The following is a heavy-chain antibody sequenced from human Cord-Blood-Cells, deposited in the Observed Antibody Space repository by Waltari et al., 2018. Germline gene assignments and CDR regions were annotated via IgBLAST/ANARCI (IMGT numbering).Heavy chain of an antibody. CDR3: AKDYYGSGSYYAFDI. CDR1: GFTFDEYA. Sequence: EVQLVESGGGLVQPGRSLRLSCAASGFTFDEYAMHWVRQAPGKGLEWVSGISWNSGSIGYADSVKGRFTISRDNAKNSLYLQMNSLRAEDTALYYCAKDYYGSGSYYAFDIWGQGTMVTVSS. D-gene: IGHD3-10*01. J-gene: IGHJ3*02. V-gene: IGHV3-9*01. CDR2: ISWNSGSI.